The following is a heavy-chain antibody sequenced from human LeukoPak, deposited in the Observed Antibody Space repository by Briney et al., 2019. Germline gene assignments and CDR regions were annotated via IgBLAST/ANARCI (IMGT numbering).Heavy chain of an antibody. CDR2: INSDGSNI. J-gene: IGHJ4*02. V-gene: IGHV3-74*01. CDR3: TRSMIMVDPFDY. Sequence: GGSLRHSCAASGFIFSRYWIHWVRQAPGKGLVWVAGINSDGSNIRYADSVKGRFTISRDNAKNTMYLDMNSLRAGDTAVYYCTRSMIMVDPFDYWGQGTLVTVSS. CDR1: GFIFSRYW. D-gene: IGHD3-22*01.